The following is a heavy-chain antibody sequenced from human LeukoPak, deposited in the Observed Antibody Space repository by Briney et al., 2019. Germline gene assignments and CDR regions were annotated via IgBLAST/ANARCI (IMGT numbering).Heavy chain of an antibody. CDR2: IYYSGST. CDR3: ARSFYGGNSAPGDAFDI. J-gene: IGHJ3*02. D-gene: IGHD4-23*01. Sequence: SETLSLTCTVSGGSISNYYWSWIRQPPGKGLEWIGYIYYSGSTNYNPSLKSRVTISVDTSKNQFSLKLSSVTAADTAVYYCARSFYGGNSAPGDAFDIWGQGTMVTVSS. CDR1: GGSISNYY. V-gene: IGHV4-59*12.